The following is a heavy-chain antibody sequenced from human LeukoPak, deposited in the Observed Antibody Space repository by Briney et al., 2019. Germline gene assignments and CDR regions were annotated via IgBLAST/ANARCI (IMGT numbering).Heavy chain of an antibody. Sequence: PSETLSLTCIVPGGSISSSNYYWAWIRQPPGKGLEWIGTFYSGGSAYYNPSLTSRVSISKDTSDNQFSLRLYSVTAADTAVYYCSRKQGGTMYDVWGQGTQVTVSS. CDR3: SRKQGGTMYDV. CDR2: FYSGGSA. J-gene: IGHJ4*02. CDR1: GGSISSSNYY. V-gene: IGHV4-39*07. D-gene: IGHD1-7*01.